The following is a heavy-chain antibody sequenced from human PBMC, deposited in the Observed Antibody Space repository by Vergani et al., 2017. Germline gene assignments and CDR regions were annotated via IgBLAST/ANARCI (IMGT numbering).Heavy chain of an antibody. CDR1: GFSFRNAW. CDR2: IKSTFDRGTT. Sequence: EVQLVESGGGIVKPGGSLRLSCVASGFSFRNAWMNWVRRTPGKGLEWVGRIKSTFDRGTTDYAAAVKGRFTISRDDSKNTLFLQMNGLKTEDIGLYYCTTDPRDCGDGSCYWLRDHHYYGMDVWGQGTTVTVSS. D-gene: IGHD2-21*01. CDR3: TTDPRDCGDGSCYWLRDHHYYGMDV. V-gene: IGHV3-15*07. J-gene: IGHJ6*02.